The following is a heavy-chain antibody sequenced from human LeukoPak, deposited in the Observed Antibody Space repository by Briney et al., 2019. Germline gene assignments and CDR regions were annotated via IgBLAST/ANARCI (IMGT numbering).Heavy chain of an antibody. CDR3: ARGERIPRITIFGVVITNYYSYYMDV. CDR2: IYYSVST. J-gene: IGHJ6*03. D-gene: IGHD3-3*01. Sequence: NPSETLSLTCTVSGGSISSGDYYWSWIRQPPGKGLEWIGYIYYSVSTYYNPSLKSRVTISVDTPKNQFSLKLSSVTAADTAVYYCARGERIPRITIFGVVITNYYSYYMDVWGKGTTVTASS. V-gene: IGHV4-30-4*08. CDR1: GGSISSGDYY.